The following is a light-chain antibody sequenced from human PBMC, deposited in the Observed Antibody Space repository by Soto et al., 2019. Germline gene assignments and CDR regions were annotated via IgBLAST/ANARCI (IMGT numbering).Light chain of an antibody. Sequence: DIQMTQSPSTLSASVGDRVTITCRASQSISSWLAWYQQKPGKAPKLLIYDASSLECGVPSRFSGSGSGTDFTLTISSLQPDDLATYYRQQYNSYSPTFGQGTKVEIK. CDR3: QQYNSYSPT. CDR1: QSISSW. J-gene: IGKJ1*01. V-gene: IGKV1-5*01. CDR2: DAS.